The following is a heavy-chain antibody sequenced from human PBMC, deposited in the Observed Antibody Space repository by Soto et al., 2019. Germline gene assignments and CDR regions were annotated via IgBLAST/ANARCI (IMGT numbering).Heavy chain of an antibody. Sequence: QVQLQESGPGLVKPSQTLSLTCTVSGGSISSGDDFWTWIRQPPGKGLEWIGYIYYSGRTYYNPSLKSPLTMSVDTSKNQFSLKLSSVTAADTAVYYCARDRAKWKDYYYYGMDVWGQGTTVTVSS. CDR1: GGSISSGDDF. CDR3: ARDRAKWKDYYYYGMDV. J-gene: IGHJ6*02. D-gene: IGHD1-20*01. CDR2: IYYSGRT. V-gene: IGHV4-30-4*01.